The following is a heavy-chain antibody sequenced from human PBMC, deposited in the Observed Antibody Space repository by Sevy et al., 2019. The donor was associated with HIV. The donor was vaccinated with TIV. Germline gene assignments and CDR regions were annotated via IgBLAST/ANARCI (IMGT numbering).Heavy chain of an antibody. CDR3: TRGAHSLDY. CDR1: GDSVSSNRAA. Sequence: SQTLSLSCVISGDSVSSNRAAWNWIRQSPSRGLEWMGRTYYRSKWYTDYAVSVKSRITINPDTSKNQVSLQLNSVTPEDTAVYYCTRGAHSLDYWGQGTLVTVSS. CDR2: TYYRSKWYT. V-gene: IGHV6-1*01. J-gene: IGHJ4*02. D-gene: IGHD2-15*01.